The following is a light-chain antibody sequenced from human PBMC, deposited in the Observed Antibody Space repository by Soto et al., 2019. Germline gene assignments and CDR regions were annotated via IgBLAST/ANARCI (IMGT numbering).Light chain of an antibody. CDR1: QSISTW. V-gene: IGKV1-5*01. CDR2: DAF. Sequence: DIQMTQSPSTLSASLGDRVTITCRASQSISTWLAWYQQKPGKAPKLLIYDAFYLERGVPSRFSGSGSGTEFTLTISSLQPDDLATYYCQQYNSFWTFGQGTKVDIK. CDR3: QQYNSFWT. J-gene: IGKJ1*01.